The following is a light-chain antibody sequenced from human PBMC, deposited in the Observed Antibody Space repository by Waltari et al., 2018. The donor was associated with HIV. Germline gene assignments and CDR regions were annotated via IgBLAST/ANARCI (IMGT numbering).Light chain of an antibody. Sequence: QSALTQPASVSGSPGQSITISCTGTSSDVGGYNYVSWYQQHPGKAPKFMIYEVSNRPSGVSNRFSGSKSGNTASLTISGLQAEDEADYYCSSYTRSSTYVFGNGTKVTVL. V-gene: IGLV2-14*01. J-gene: IGLJ1*01. CDR3: SSYTRSSTYV. CDR2: EVS. CDR1: SSDVGGYNY.